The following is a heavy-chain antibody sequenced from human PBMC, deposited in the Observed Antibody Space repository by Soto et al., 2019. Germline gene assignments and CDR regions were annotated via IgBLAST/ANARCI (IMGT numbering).Heavy chain of an antibody. CDR2: INHSGST. J-gene: IGHJ6*02. CDR3: ASDRKYYYGMDV. V-gene: IGHV4-34*01. CDR1: GGSFSGYY. Sequence: SETLSLTCAVYGGSFSGYYWSWIRQPPGKGLEWIGEINHSGSTNYNPSLKSRVTISVDTSKNQFSLKLSSVTAADTAVYYCASDRKYYYGMDVWGQGTTVTVSS.